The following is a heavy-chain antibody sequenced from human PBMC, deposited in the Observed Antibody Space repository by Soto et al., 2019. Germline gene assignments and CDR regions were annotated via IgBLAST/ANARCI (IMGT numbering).Heavy chain of an antibody. CDR1: GFTFSGFS. J-gene: IGHJ4*02. Sequence: EVQLVESGGGLVQPGGSWRLSCAASGFTFSGFSMNWVGRAPGKGLEWVSYISSISSTIYYADSVKGRFTISRDNAKNSLYLQMNSLRAEDTAVYYCARFPPFGVVPGFDYWGQGTLVTVSS. CDR3: ARFPPFGVVPGFDY. CDR2: ISSISSTI. V-gene: IGHV3-48*01. D-gene: IGHD3-3*01.